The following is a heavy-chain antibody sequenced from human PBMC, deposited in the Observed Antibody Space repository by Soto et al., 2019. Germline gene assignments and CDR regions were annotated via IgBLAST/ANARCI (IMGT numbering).Heavy chain of an antibody. V-gene: IGHV3-30*18. CDR3: AKDYGDYPFDY. D-gene: IGHD4-17*01. Sequence: QPGGSLRLSCAASGFTFSSYGMHWVRQAPGKGLEWVAVISYDGSNKYYADSVKGRFTISRDNSKNTLYLQMNSLRAEDTAVYYCAKDYGDYPFDYWGQGTLVTVYS. J-gene: IGHJ4*02. CDR1: GFTFSSYG. CDR2: ISYDGSNK.